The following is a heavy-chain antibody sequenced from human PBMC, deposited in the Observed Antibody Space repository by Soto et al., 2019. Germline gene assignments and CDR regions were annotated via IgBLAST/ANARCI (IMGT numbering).Heavy chain of an antibody. Sequence: GGSLRLSCAASGFTFSSYAMIWVRQAPGKGLEWVSAISGSGGSTYYADSVKGRFTISRDNSKNTLYLQMNSLRAEDTAVYYCAKGQYYYGSGSYYYFDYWGQGTLVTVSS. V-gene: IGHV3-23*01. J-gene: IGHJ4*02. CDR1: GFTFSSYA. CDR3: AKGQYYYGSGSYYYFDY. CDR2: ISGSGGST. D-gene: IGHD3-10*01.